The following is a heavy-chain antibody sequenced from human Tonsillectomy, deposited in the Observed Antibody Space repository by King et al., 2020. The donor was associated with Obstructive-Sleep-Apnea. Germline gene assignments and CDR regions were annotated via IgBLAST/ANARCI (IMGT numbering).Heavy chain of an antibody. V-gene: IGHV3-48*04. Sequence: VQLVESGGGLVQPGGSLRLSCAASGFTFSSYSMNWVRQAPGKGLEWVSYISSSSSTIYYADSVKGRFTISRDNAKNSLYPQMNSLRAEDTAVYYCARVAAAAFDYGMDVWGQGTTVTVSS. CDR1: GFTFSSYS. D-gene: IGHD6-13*01. CDR3: ARVAAAAFDYGMDV. J-gene: IGHJ6*02. CDR2: ISSSSSTI.